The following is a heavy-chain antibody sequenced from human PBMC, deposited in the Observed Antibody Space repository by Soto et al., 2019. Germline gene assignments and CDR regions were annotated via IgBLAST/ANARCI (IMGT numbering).Heavy chain of an antibody. J-gene: IGHJ4*02. Sequence: ASVKVSCKASGYTFTSSAVQWLRQARGQRLEWIGWIVVGSCNTNYAQKFQERVTITTDMSTSTAFTELSSLRSEDTDDFYCAADGGLPGLDYWDQGPLSTVSS. CDR1: GYTFTSSA. CDR3: AADGGLPGLDY. CDR2: IVVGSCNT. D-gene: IGHD3-16*01. V-gene: IGHV1-58*01.